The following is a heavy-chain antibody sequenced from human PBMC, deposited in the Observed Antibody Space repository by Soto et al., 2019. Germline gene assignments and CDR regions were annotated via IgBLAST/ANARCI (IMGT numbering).Heavy chain of an antibody. V-gene: IGHV2-5*02. Sequence: QITLNESGPAQVKPRQTLTLTCTFSGFSLTTSGVGVGWIRQSPGRAPEWLALIYWDDDKRYSPSLKSRLTITKDASKIQAVLTMADLDPADTATYYCAHRVLRTVFGLVTTTAIYFDFWGQGTPVAVSS. CDR2: IYWDDDK. J-gene: IGHJ4*02. D-gene: IGHD3-3*01. CDR3: AHRVLRTVFGLVTTTAIYFDF. CDR1: GFSLTTSGVG.